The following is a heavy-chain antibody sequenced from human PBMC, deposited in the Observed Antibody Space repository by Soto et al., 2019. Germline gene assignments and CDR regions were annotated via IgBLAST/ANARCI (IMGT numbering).Heavy chain of an antibody. CDR2: IYYSGYT. CDR3: AIRKSTHGHAFYI. J-gene: IGHJ3*02. V-gene: IGHV4-30-4*01. Sequence: WIRQPPGKGLEYVGYIYYSGYTNYNPSLKSRLSISVDTSKNQFSLRLSSVTVADTAIYFCAIRKSTHGHAFYIWGQGVMVTVSS.